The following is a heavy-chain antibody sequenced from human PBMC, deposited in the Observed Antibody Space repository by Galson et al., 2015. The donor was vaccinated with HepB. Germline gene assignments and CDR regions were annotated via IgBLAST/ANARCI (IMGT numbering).Heavy chain of an antibody. V-gene: IGHV1-18*01. CDR3: ARGYDSGRFYSHY. Sequence: SVKVSCKASGYTFTSYGISWVRQAPGQGLEWMGWINTYNGNINYAQRLQGRVTMTTDTSTSTAYLELSSLRPEDTAVYYCARGYDSGRFYSHYWGPGTLVTVSS. CDR2: INTYNGNI. CDR1: GYTFTSYG. D-gene: IGHD3-10*01. J-gene: IGHJ4*02.